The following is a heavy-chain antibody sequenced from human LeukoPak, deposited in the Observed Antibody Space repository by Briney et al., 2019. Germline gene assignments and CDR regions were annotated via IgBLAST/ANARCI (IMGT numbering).Heavy chain of an antibody. CDR3: ARPSNGATGAFDI. D-gene: IGHD1-26*01. V-gene: IGHV5-51*01. CDR2: VYPGDTDT. Sequence: GESLKISCKGSGYSFNTSWIGWVRQVPGKGLEWMGIVYPGDTDTRYSPSFEGQVTISAKKPISSAYLQWSSRKASDPAMYYCARPSNGATGAFDIWGQGTMVTVSS. J-gene: IGHJ3*02. CDR1: GYSFNTSW.